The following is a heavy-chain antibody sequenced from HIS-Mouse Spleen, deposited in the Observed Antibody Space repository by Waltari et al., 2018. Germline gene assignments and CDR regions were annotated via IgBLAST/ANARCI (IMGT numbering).Heavy chain of an antibody. D-gene: IGHD1-26*01. CDR1: GSTFTGYY. CDR2: INPNSGGT. Sequence: QVQLVQSGAEVKKPGASVKVSCKASGSTFTGYYMHLGREAPGQGPEWMGWINPNSGGTNYAQKFQGRVTMTRDTSISTAYMELSRLRSDDTAVYYCARVHSGSFLYDAFDIWGQGTMVTVSS. CDR3: ARVHSGSFLYDAFDI. J-gene: IGHJ3*02. V-gene: IGHV1-2*02.